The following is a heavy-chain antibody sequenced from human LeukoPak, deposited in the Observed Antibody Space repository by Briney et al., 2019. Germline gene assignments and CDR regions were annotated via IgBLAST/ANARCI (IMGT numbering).Heavy chain of an antibody. CDR1: GFTVSSNY. V-gene: IGHV3-48*03. CDR3: ARGRGPYYYYYYYMDV. J-gene: IGHJ6*03. D-gene: IGHD5-24*01. Sequence: GGSLRLSCAASGFTVSSNYMNWVRQAPGKGLEWVSYISSSGSTIYYADSVKGRFTISRDNAKNSLYLRMNSLRAEDTAVYYCARGRGPYYYYYYYMDVWGKGTTVTVSS. CDR2: ISSSGSTI.